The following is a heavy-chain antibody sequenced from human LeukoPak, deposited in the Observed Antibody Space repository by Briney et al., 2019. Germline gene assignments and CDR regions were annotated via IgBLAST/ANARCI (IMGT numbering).Heavy chain of an antibody. Sequence: PSETLSLTCAVSGVSFDDYYWAWVRQTPGKGLEWIGEINHTGSTNYNPSLKSRVTISVDTSKNQFSLKLSSVTAADTAVYYCARGYYSSGWFDYWGQGTLVTVSS. CDR3: ARGYYSSGWFDY. J-gene: IGHJ4*02. V-gene: IGHV4-34*01. D-gene: IGHD6-19*01. CDR2: INHTGST. CDR1: GVSFDDYY.